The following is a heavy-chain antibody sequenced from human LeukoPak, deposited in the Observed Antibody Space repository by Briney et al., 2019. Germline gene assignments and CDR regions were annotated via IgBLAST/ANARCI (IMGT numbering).Heavy chain of an antibody. V-gene: IGHV1-46*01. Sequence: ASVKVSCKACGYTFTSYYMHWLRQAPGQGLEWMGIIIPSGGSTSYAQKFQGRVTMTRDTSTSTVYMELSSLRSEDTAVYYCARANVLDYDSSGYYYGSYFDYWGQGTLVTVSS. CDR1: GYTFTSYY. J-gene: IGHJ4*02. CDR3: ARANVLDYDSSGYYYGSYFDY. D-gene: IGHD3-22*01. CDR2: IIPSGGST.